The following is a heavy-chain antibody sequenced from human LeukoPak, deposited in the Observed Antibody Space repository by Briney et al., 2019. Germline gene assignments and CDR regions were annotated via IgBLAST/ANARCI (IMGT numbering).Heavy chain of an antibody. CDR3: ARSEGSGSYFTWFDP. CDR2: INHSGST. Sequence: SETLSLTCAVYGGSFSGYYWSWIRQPPGKGLEWIGEINHSGSTNYNPSLKSRVTISVDTSKNQFSLKLSSVTAADTAVYYCARSEGSGSYFTWFDPWGQGTLVTVSS. V-gene: IGHV4-34*01. CDR1: GGSFSGYY. D-gene: IGHD3-10*01. J-gene: IGHJ5*02.